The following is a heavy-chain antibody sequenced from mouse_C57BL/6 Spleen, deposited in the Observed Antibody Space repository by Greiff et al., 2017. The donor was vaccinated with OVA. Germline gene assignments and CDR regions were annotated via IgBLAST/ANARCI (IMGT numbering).Heavy chain of an antibody. CDR1: GYTFTSYW. CDR3: ARRENAMDY. Sequence: QVQLKQPGAELVRPGSSVKLSCKASGYTFTSYWMDWVKQRPGQGLEWIGNIYPSDSETHYNQKFKDKATLTVDKSSSTAYMQLSSLTSEDSAVYYCARRENAMDYWGQGTSVTVSS. CDR2: IYPSDSET. V-gene: IGHV1-61*01. J-gene: IGHJ4*01.